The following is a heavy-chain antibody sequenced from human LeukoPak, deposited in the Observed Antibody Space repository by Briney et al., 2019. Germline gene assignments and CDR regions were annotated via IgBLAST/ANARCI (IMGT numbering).Heavy chain of an antibody. J-gene: IGHJ4*02. CDR1: GFSFSSYW. D-gene: IGHD6-13*01. CDR2: IKQDGSEK. Sequence: GGSLRLSCAASGFSFSSYWMSWVRRAPGKGLEWGANIKQDGSEKYYVDSVKGRFTISRGNAKNSLYLQMNSLRAEDTAVYYCARHNPYSSGWYCFDDWGQGTLVTVSS. V-gene: IGHV3-7*02. CDR3: ARHNPYSSGWYCFDD.